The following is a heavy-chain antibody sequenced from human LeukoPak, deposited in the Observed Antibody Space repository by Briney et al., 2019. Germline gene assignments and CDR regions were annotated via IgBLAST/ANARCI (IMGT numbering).Heavy chain of an antibody. CDR3: ATQSYYDSSGYYVRGYFDY. CDR1: GFTFSSYG. CDR2: IRYDGSNK. Sequence: GGSLRLSCAASGFTFSSYGMHWVRQAPGKGLEWVAFIRYDGSNKYYADSVKGRFTISRDNSKNTLYLQMNSLRAEDTAVYYCATQSYYDSSGYYVRGYFDYWGQGTLVSVSS. J-gene: IGHJ4*02. D-gene: IGHD3-22*01. V-gene: IGHV3-30*02.